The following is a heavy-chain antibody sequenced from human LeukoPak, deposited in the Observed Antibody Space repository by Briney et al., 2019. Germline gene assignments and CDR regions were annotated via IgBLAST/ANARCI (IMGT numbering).Heavy chain of an antibody. CDR2: ISSSATTI. V-gene: IGHV3-48*03. D-gene: IGHD6-6*01. CDR1: GFTFSSYA. CDR3: ARSIPLDC. Sequence: GGSLRLSCAASGFTFSSYALKWVRQAPGKGLEWVCYISSSATTIYYADSVKGRFTISRDNGKNSLYLQMNSLRAEDTAVYYCARSIPLDCWGQGTLVTVSS. J-gene: IGHJ4*02.